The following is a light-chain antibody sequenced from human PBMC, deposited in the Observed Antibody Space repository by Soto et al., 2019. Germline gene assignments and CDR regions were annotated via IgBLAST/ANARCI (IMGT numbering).Light chain of an antibody. CDR2: GAS. Sequence: EIVLTQSPGTLSLSPGERATPSCRASQSLSSSYLAWYQQKPGQAPRLLIYGASSRATGIPDRFSGSGSGTDFTLTISRLEPEDFAVYYCQHYVISPWTFGQGTKVDIK. CDR1: QSLSSSY. V-gene: IGKV3-20*01. J-gene: IGKJ1*01. CDR3: QHYVISPWT.